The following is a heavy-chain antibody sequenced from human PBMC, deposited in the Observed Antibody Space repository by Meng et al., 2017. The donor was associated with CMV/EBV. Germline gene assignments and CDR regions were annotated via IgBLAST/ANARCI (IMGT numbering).Heavy chain of an antibody. CDR3: AHSLWDAFDI. J-gene: IGHJ3*02. CDR1: GFSLSTSGVG. D-gene: IGHD3-10*01. Sequence: SGPTLKPTQTLTLTCTFSGFSLSTSGVGVGWIRQPPGKALEWLALIYWNDDKRYSPSLKSRLTITKDTSKNQVVLTMTNMDPVDTATYYCAHSLWDAFDIWGQGTMVTVSS. V-gene: IGHV2-5*01. CDR2: IYWNDDK.